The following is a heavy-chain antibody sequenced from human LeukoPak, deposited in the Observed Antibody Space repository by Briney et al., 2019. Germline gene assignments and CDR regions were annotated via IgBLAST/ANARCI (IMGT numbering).Heavy chain of an antibody. D-gene: IGHD6-13*01. V-gene: IGHV4-39*07. CDR3: VFRSSWHNWFDP. Sequence: GSLRLSCAASGFTFSSYGMHWVRQAPGEGLEWIASIYYSGATYYNPSLKSRVTISVDTSRNQFSLNLSSVTAADTAVYYCVFRSSWHNWFDPWGQGTLVTVSS. CDR2: IYYSGAT. CDR1: GFTFSSYG. J-gene: IGHJ5*02.